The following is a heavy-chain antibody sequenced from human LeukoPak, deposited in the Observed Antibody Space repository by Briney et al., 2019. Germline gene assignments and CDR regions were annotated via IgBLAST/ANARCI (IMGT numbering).Heavy chain of an antibody. V-gene: IGHV1-2*02. Sequence: GASVKVSCKASGYTLRNYDISWVRQAPGQGLEWMGWINPNSGGTNYAQKFQGRVTMTRDTSISTAYMELSRLRSDDTAVYYCASPGGAFDIWGQGTMVTVSS. CDR2: INPNSGGT. J-gene: IGHJ3*02. CDR1: GYTLRNYD. D-gene: IGHD1-14*01. CDR3: ASPGGAFDI.